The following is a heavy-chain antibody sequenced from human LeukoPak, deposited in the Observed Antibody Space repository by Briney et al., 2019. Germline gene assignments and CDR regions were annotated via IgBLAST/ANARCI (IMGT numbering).Heavy chain of an antibody. D-gene: IGHD6-19*01. CDR2: IGIRGDT. CDR1: GFTFIDYD. V-gene: IGHV3-13*01. Sequence: GGSLRLSCAASGFTFIDYDMHWVRQVIGKGLEWASAIGIRGDTHYSGSVKGRFTISRENAESSLYLQMNSLRAEDTAVCYCARGGIQVSGIDEFDYWGQGTLVTVSS. CDR3: ARGGIQVSGIDEFDY. J-gene: IGHJ4*02.